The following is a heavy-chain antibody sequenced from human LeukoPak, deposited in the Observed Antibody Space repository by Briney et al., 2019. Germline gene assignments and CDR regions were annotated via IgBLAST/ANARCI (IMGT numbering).Heavy chain of an antibody. J-gene: IGHJ4*02. V-gene: IGHV3-30-3*01. CDR3: ARDTGTDSFDY. D-gene: IGHD6-13*01. CDR1: GFIFSNYA. Sequence: PGGSLRLSCAASGFIFSNYAMHWVRQPPGKGLEWVSIISYDGSYKYYADSVKSRFTISRDNSKNTLYLQMNSLRAEDTAVFYCARDTGTDSFDYWGQGTLVTVSS. CDR2: ISYDGSYK.